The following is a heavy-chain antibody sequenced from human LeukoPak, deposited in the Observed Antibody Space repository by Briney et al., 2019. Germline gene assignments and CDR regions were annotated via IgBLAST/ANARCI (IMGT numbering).Heavy chain of an antibody. CDR1: GFTFSSYA. V-gene: IGHV3-23*01. J-gene: IGHJ4*02. CDR3: ANLRVYSSSSGY. D-gene: IGHD6-6*01. CDR2: ISGSGGST. Sequence: GGSLRLSCAAYGFTFSSYAMSWVRQAPGKGLEWVSAISGSGGSTYYADSVKGRFTISRDNSKNTLYLQMNSLRAEDTAVYYCANLRVYSSSSGYWGQGTLVTVSS.